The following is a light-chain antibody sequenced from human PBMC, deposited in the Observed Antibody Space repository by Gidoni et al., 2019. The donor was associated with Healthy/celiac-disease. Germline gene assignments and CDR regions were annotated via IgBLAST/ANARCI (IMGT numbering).Light chain of an antibody. CDR3: QQYYSAPRT. CDR2: WAS. Sequence: DIVLPQSPDSLAVSLGERATIHCNSSQSVLYSSNNKNYLAWYQQKPGQPPKLLIYWASTRESGVPDRFSGSGSGTDFTLTISSLQAEDVAVYYCQQYYSAPRTFGHGTKVDIK. J-gene: IGKJ3*01. CDR1: QSVLYSSNNKNY. V-gene: IGKV4-1*01.